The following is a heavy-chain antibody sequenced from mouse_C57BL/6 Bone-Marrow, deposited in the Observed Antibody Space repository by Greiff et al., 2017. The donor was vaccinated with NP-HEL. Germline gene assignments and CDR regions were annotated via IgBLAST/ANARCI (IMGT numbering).Heavy chain of an antibody. V-gene: IGHV1-75*01. CDR3: ARATTVVARDYFDY. CDR1: GYTFTDYY. Sequence: VQLKQSGPELVKPGASVKISCKASGYTFTDYYINWVKQRPGQGLEWIGWIFPGSGSTYYNEKFKGKATLTVDKSSSTAYMLLSSLTSEDSAVYFCARATTVVARDYFDYWGQGTTLTVSS. CDR2: IFPGSGST. D-gene: IGHD1-1*01. J-gene: IGHJ2*01.